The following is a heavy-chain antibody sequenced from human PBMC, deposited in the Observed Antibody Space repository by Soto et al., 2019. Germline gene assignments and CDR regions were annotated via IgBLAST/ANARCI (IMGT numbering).Heavy chain of an antibody. V-gene: IGHV1-69*01. J-gene: IGHJ4*02. CDR2: IIPMSGKA. CDR3: AIGWNDFPH. CDR1: GGTFNSYV. Sequence: QVKLVQSGAEVKKPGSSVKVSCKASGGTFNSYVISWVRQAPGQGLQCMGGIIPMSGKANYARNFQGRVTITADESRRTVYMELSRLRSADTAVYYCAIGWNDFPHWGQGTLVTVSS. D-gene: IGHD1-1*01.